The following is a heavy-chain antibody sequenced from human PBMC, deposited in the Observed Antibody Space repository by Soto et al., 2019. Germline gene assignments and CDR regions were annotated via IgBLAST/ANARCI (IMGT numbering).Heavy chain of an antibody. Sequence: QVQLQESGPDLLKPSQTLSLTCLFPVGSISIVGSYWSWSRQHPGKGLEWIGYIYYSGSTYYNPSLKSRVTISVDTSKNQFSLKLSSVTAADTAVYYCARSDTMIVVGYWGQGTLVTVSS. CDR2: IYYSGST. CDR3: ARSDTMIVVGY. V-gene: IGHV4-31*03. CDR1: VGSISIVGSY. D-gene: IGHD3-22*01. J-gene: IGHJ4*02.